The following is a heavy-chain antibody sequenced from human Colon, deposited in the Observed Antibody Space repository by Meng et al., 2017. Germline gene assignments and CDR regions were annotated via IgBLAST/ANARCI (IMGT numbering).Heavy chain of an antibody. CDR3: ARGGLAPFDY. CDR2: IDPEGSIT. J-gene: IGHJ4*02. Sequence: GESLKISCAASGFTFRNYWMHWVRQAPGKGLLWVSRIDPEGSITTYAGSVKGRFSISRDNAKNTLYLEMNSLRAEDTAVYYCARGGLAPFDYWGQGTLVTVSS. D-gene: IGHD3/OR15-3a*01. CDR1: GFTFRNYW. V-gene: IGHV3-74*01.